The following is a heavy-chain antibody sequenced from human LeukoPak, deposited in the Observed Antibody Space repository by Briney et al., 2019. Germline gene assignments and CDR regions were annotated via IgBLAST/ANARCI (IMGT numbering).Heavy chain of an antibody. Sequence: PGGSLRLSCAASGFTFSSYSMNWVRQAPGKGLEWVSSISSSSGYIYYADSVKGRFTISRDNAKNSLYLQMNSLRAEDTAVYYCASLYCSSTSCLLWGQGTLVTVSS. CDR1: GFTFSSYS. V-gene: IGHV3-21*01. J-gene: IGHJ4*02. CDR2: ISSSSGYI. D-gene: IGHD2-2*01. CDR3: ASLYCSSTSCLL.